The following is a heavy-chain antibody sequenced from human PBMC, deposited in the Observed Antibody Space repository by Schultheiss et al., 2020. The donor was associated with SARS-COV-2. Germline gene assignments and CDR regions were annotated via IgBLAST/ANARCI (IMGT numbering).Heavy chain of an antibody. CDR3: ARATAVAGTEFGGFDY. Sequence: GGSLRLSCAASGFTFSSYAMSWVRQAPGKGLEWVSAISGSGGSTYYADSVKGRFTISRDNAKNSLYLQMNSLRAEDTAVYYCARATAVAGTEFGGFDYWGQGTLVTVSS. V-gene: IGHV3-23*01. CDR1: GFTFSSYA. J-gene: IGHJ4*02. CDR2: ISGSGGST. D-gene: IGHD6-19*01.